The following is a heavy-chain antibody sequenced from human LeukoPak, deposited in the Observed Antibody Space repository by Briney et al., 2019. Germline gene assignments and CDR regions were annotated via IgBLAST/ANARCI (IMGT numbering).Heavy chain of an antibody. CDR3: AREGQWLERPGMVYYYYGMDV. CDR2: ISSSTTYI. J-gene: IGHJ6*02. V-gene: IGHV3-21*04. CDR1: GFTFSSYG. Sequence: GSLRLSCAASGFTFSSYGMNWVRQAPGKRLEWVSSISSSTTYIYYADSVKGRFTISRDNSKNTLYLQMNSLRAEDTAVYYCAREGQWLERPGMVYYYYGMDVWGQGTTVTVSS. D-gene: IGHD6-19*01.